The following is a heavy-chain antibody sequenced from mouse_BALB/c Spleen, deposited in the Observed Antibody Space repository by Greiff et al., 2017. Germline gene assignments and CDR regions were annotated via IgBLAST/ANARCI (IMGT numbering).Heavy chain of an antibody. Sequence: EVKLMESGAELVKPGASVKLSCTASGFNIKDTYMHWVQQRPEQGLEWIGRIDPANGNTKYDPKFQGKATITADTSSNTAYLQLSSLTSEDTAVYYCAREGYYGYAMDYWGQGTSVTVSS. CDR1: GFNIKDTY. J-gene: IGHJ4*01. D-gene: IGHD1-1*01. CDR3: AREGYYGYAMDY. CDR2: IDPANGNT. V-gene: IGHV14-3*02.